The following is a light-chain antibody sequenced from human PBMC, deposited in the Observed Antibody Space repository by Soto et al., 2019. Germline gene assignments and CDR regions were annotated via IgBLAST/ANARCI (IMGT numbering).Light chain of an antibody. CDR3: QSYDSSNVV. CDR2: EDN. Sequence: NFMLTQPHSVSESPGKTVTISCTRSSGSIASNYVQWYQQRPGSAPTTVSYEDNQRPSGVPDRFSGSIDSSSNSASLTISGLKTEDEADYYCQSYDSSNVVFGGGTQLTVL. J-gene: IGLJ2*01. V-gene: IGLV6-57*03. CDR1: SGSIASNY.